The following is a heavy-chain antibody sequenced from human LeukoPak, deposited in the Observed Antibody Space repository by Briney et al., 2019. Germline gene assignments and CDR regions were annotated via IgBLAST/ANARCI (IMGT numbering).Heavy chain of an antibody. CDR1: GFTFSSYA. CDR3: ARRSPNYYFDY. CDR2: ISGSGGST. Sequence: GGSLRLSCAASGFTFSSYAMSWVRQAPGKGLEWVSAISGSGGSTYYADSVKGRFTISRDNAKNSLYLQMNSLRAEDTAVYYCARRSPNYYFDYWGQGTPVTVSS. J-gene: IGHJ4*02. V-gene: IGHV3-23*01.